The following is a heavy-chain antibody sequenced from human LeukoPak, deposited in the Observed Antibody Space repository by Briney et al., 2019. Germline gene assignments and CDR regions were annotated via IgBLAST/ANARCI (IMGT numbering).Heavy chain of an antibody. V-gene: IGHV3-74*01. CDR2: IYTDGSGT. J-gene: IGHJ4*02. CDR3: AKSSDSRGLGSFDY. CDR1: GFTFSRHW. Sequence: GGSLRLSCAASGFTFSRHWIHWVRQAPGKGLVWVSQIYTDGSGTYYADSVKGRFTISRDNSKNTLYLQMNSLRAEDTAVYYCAKSSDSRGLGSFDYWGQGTLVTVSS. D-gene: IGHD6-13*01.